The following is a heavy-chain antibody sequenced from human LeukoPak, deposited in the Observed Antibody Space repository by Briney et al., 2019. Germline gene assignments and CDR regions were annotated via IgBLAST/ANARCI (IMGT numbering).Heavy chain of an antibody. CDR1: GFTFSSYA. J-gene: IGHJ4*02. Sequence: PGGSLRLSCAASGFTFSSYAMSWVRQAPGKGLEWVSAITGSGGTTSYADSVKGRVTISRDNSKNTLYLQMNSLRAEDTAVYYCAKATQLAASPDYWGQGTLVTVSS. CDR3: AKATQLAASPDY. D-gene: IGHD6-13*01. V-gene: IGHV3-23*01. CDR2: ITGSGGTT.